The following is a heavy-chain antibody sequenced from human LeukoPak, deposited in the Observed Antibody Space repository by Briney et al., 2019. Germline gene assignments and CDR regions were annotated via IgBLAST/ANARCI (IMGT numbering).Heavy chain of an antibody. J-gene: IGHJ1*01. CDR2: MFHSGST. CDR1: GVSIRSYY. Sequence: SETLSLTCTVSGVSIRSYYWSWVRQPPGKGLEWIGYMFHSGSTNYNPSLKSRVTTAIDTSKNQFSLRLSSVTPADTAVYYCASLATAGIGENFQHWGQGTQVTVSS. D-gene: IGHD6-13*01. V-gene: IGHV4-59*01. CDR3: ASLATAGIGENFQH.